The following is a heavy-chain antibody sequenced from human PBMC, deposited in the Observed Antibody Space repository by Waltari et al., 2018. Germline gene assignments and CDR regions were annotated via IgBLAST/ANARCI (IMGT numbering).Heavy chain of an antibody. CDR2: IYYSGST. Sequence: QVQLQESGPGLVKPSQTLSLTCTVSGGSISSGGYYWSWIRQHPGKGLEWIGYIYYSGSTYYNPSLKSLVTISVDTSKNQFSLKLSSVTAADTAVYYCARCGVGYSYQFDYWGQGTLVTVSS. V-gene: IGHV4-31*01. J-gene: IGHJ4*02. CDR1: GGSISSGGYY. CDR3: ARCGVGYSYQFDY. D-gene: IGHD5-18*01.